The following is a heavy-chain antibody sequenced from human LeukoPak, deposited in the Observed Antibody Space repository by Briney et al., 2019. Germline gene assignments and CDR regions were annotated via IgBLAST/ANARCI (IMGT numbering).Heavy chain of an antibody. J-gene: IGHJ4*02. CDR2: ISGSGGST. V-gene: IGHV3-23*01. CDR3: AKGTKEYCSGGTCYYFDY. D-gene: IGHD2-15*01. Sequence: PGGSLRLSCAASGFTFSSYAMSWVRQAPGKGLEWVSAISGSGGSTYYADSVKGRFTISRDTSKNTLYLQVSSLRAEDTAVYYCAKGTKEYCSGGTCYYFDYWGQGTLVTVSS. CDR1: GFTFSSYA.